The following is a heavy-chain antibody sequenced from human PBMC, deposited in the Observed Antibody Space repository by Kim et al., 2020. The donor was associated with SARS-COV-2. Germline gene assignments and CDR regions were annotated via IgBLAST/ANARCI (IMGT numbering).Heavy chain of an antibody. CDR3: ARFYYDSNGYYYADY. CDR1: GYKFASYW. J-gene: IGHJ4*02. Sequence: GESLKISCKGSGYKFASYWIGWVRQMSGKGLEWMGIIYPGDSDTTYSPSFKGQVTISADKSISTAYLQWSSLKASDTAMYYCARFYYDSNGYYYADYWGQGTLVIVSS. CDR2: IYPGDSDT. V-gene: IGHV5-51*01. D-gene: IGHD3-22*01.